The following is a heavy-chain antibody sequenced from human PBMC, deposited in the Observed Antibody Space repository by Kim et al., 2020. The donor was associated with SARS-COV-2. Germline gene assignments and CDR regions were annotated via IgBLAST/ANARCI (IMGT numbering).Heavy chain of an antibody. CDR3: ARGQRRTTSTYYYGSGSYTQYYFDY. D-gene: IGHD3-10*01. CDR2: IKQDGSEK. J-gene: IGHJ4*02. Sequence: GGSLRLSCAASGFTFSSYWMSWVRQAPGKGLEWVANIKQDGSEKYYVDSVKGRFTISRDNAKNSLYLQMNSLRAEDTAVYYCARGQRRTTSTYYYGSGSYTQYYFDYWGQGTLVTVSS. V-gene: IGHV3-7*01. CDR1: GFTFSSYW.